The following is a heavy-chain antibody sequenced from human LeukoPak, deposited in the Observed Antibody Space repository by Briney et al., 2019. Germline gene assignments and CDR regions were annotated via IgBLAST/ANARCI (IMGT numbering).Heavy chain of an antibody. CDR3: AKGGEPNYYYYMDV. CDR1: GGSISSGSYY. D-gene: IGHD1-14*01. J-gene: IGHJ6*03. Sequence: SQTLSLTCTVSGGSISSGSYYWSWIRQPPGKGLEWIGYIYYSGSTNYNPSLKSRVTISVDTSKNQFSLKLSSVTAADTAVYYCAKGGEPNYYYYMDVWGKGTTVTVSS. CDR2: IYYSGST. V-gene: IGHV4-61*01.